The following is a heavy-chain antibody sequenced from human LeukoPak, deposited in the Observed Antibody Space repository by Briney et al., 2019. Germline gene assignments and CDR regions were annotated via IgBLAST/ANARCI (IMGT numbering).Heavy chain of an antibody. CDR3: ARSLHDYGDHVLNWFDP. V-gene: IGHV3-48*03. D-gene: IGHD4-17*01. J-gene: IGHJ5*02. Sequence: SVKGRFTISRDNAKNSLYLQMNSLRAEDTAVYYCARSLHDYGDHVLNWFDPWGQGTLVTVSS.